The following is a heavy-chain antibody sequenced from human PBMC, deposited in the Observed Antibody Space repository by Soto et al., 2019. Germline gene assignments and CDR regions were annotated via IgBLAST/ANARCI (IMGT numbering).Heavy chain of an antibody. CDR3: AKDGLGYQLEAGVFDI. Sequence: PGGSLRLSCAASGFTFSSYGMHWVRQAPGKGLEWVAVISYDGSNKYYADSVKGRFTISRDNSKNTLYLQMNSLGAEDTAVYYCAKDGLGYQLEAGVFDIWGQGTMVTVSS. CDR1: GFTFSSYG. D-gene: IGHD2-2*01. V-gene: IGHV3-30*18. J-gene: IGHJ3*02. CDR2: ISYDGSNK.